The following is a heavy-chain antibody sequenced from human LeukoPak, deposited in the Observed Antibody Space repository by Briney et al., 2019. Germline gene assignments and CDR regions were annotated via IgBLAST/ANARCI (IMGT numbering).Heavy chain of an antibody. CDR1: GFSISSGYY. CDR2: ISHSGST. V-gene: IGHV4-38-2*01. CDR3: ARHLVGATYY. D-gene: IGHD1-26*01. J-gene: IGHJ4*02. Sequence: SETLSLTCAVSGFSISSGYYWGWIRQPPGKGLGWIGSISHSGSTYYNPSLKSRVTISVDTSKNQFSLKLSSVTAADTAVYYCARHLVGATYYWGQGTLVTVSS.